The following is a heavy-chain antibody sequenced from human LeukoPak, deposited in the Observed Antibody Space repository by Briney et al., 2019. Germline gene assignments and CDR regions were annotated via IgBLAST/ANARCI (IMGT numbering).Heavy chain of an antibody. CDR1: VYTFTGYY. CDR2: INPNSGGT. D-gene: IGHD3-9*01. V-gene: IGHV1-2*02. CDR3: ARADFDWLLNYYYYGMDV. J-gene: IGHJ6*02. Sequence: GASVKVSCKASVYTFTGYYMHWVRQAPGQGLEWMGWINPNSGGTNYAQKFQGRVTMTRDTSISTAYMELSRLRSDDTAVYYCARADFDWLLNYYYYGMDVWGQGTTVTVSS.